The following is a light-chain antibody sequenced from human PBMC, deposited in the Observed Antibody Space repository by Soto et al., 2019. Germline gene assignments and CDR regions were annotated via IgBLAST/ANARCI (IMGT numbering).Light chain of an antibody. Sequence: DIVMTQSPDSLAVSLGERATINCKSSQSVFYTSNSRNYLAWYQQRPGQPPKLLISWASTREFGVPDRFSGSGSGTEFTLTISGLQAEDVAFYYCQHYYSTALTFGGGTKVEIK. CDR1: QSVFYTSNSRNY. CDR3: QHYYSTALT. V-gene: IGKV4-1*01. CDR2: WAS. J-gene: IGKJ4*01.